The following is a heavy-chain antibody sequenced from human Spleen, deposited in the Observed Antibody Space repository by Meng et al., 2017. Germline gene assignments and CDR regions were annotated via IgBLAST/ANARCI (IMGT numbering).Heavy chain of an antibody. CDR2: INPSNVNT. CDR3: ARLEGG. V-gene: IGHV1-2*02. CDR1: GYNFIGGS. Sequence: QLVQSGAEVKKPGASVKVSCKASGYNFIGGSWLYWIRQAPGQGLEWIGWINPSNVNTKYAHEFLGRVTVTRDTSTSTVYMEMSSLTHDDTAVYYCARLEGGWGQGTLVTVSS. J-gene: IGHJ4*02. D-gene: IGHD1-1*01.